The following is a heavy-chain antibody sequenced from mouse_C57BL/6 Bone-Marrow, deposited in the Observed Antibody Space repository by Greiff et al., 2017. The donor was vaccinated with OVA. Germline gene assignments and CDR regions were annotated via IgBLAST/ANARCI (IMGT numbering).Heavy chain of an antibody. CDR3: ASLYGSRAY. CDR1: GFSLTSYG. J-gene: IGHJ3*01. Sequence: VKLQESGPGLVAPSQSLSITCTVSGFSLTSYGVDWVRQSPGKGLEWLGVIWGVGSTNYNSALKSRLSISKDNSKSQVFLKMNSLQTDDTAMYYCASLYGSRAYWGQGTLVTVSA. D-gene: IGHD1-1*01. CDR2: IWGVGST. V-gene: IGHV2-6*01.